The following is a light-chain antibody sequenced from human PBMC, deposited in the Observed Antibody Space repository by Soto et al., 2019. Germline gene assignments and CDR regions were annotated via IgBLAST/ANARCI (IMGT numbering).Light chain of an antibody. V-gene: IGKV1-5*01. Sequence: DIQMTQSPSTLSASVGERITITCRASQSISNWLAWCQQKPGKAPKLLIYDASTLESGVPSRFSGSGSGTEFTLTVSSLQPDDFATYYCQQYDTFLYTFGQGTKLEIK. CDR3: QQYDTFLYT. J-gene: IGKJ2*01. CDR2: DAS. CDR1: QSISNW.